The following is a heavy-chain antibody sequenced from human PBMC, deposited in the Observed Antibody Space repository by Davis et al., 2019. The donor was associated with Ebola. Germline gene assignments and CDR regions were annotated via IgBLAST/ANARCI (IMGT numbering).Heavy chain of an antibody. J-gene: IGHJ5*02. Sequence: MPSETLSLTCTVSGGSISSGGYYWSWIRQHPGKGLEWIGYIYYSGSINYNPSLKSRVTISVDTSKNQFSLKLSSVTAADTAVYYCASLHYDFWSGYYMTHWFDPWGQGTLVTVSS. V-gene: IGHV4-61*08. D-gene: IGHD3-3*01. CDR1: GGSISSGGYY. CDR3: ASLHYDFWSGYYMTHWFDP. CDR2: IYYSGSI.